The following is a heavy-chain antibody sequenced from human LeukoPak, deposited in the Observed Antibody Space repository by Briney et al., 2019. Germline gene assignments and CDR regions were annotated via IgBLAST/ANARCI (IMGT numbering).Heavy chain of an antibody. CDR3: ARGQGDFWSGSYYYYYMDV. CDR2: ISSSSGTI. V-gene: IGHV3-48*04. D-gene: IGHD3-3*01. Sequence: GGSLRLSCEASGFTFSGYSMNWVRQAPGKGLEWVSYISSSSGTIYNADSVTGQFTISRDNTKNSLYLQMNSLRAEDTALYYCARGQGDFWSGSYYYYYMDVWGKGTTVTVSS. J-gene: IGHJ6*03. CDR1: GFTFSGYS.